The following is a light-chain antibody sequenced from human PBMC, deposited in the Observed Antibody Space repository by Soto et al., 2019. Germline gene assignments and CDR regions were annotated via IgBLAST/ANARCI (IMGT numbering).Light chain of an antibody. CDR2: DAS. CDR1: QSVSSSY. CDR3: QQRSNWLT. V-gene: IGKV3D-20*02. J-gene: IGKJ4*01. Sequence: EIVLTQSPGTLSLSPGERATLSCRASQSVSSSYLAWYQQKPGQAPRLLIYDASNRATGIPARFSGSGSGTDFTLTISNLEPEDFAVYYCQQRSNWLTFGGGTKVDIK.